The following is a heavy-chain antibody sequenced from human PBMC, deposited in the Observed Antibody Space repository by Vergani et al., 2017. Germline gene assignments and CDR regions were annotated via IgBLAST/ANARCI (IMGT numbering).Heavy chain of an antibody. V-gene: IGHV4-59*01. CDR3: ARGRYYYDI. D-gene: IGHD3-10*01. J-gene: IGHJ3*02. CDR1: GGSINSYY. Sequence: QVQLQESGPGLVKPSETLSLTCTVSGGSINSYYWSWIRQPPGKGLEWIGYIYYSGSTNSSPSLKSRLTISVDTSKNHFSLKLSSVTAADAAVYYCARGRYYYDIWGQGTMVTVSS. CDR2: IYYSGST.